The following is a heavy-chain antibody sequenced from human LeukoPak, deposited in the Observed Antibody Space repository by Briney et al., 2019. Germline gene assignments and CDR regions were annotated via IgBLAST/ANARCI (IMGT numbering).Heavy chain of an antibody. J-gene: IGHJ3*02. CDR3: ARDSPLPAGAFDI. V-gene: IGHV4-30-2*01. Sequence: SETLSLTCAVSGGSISSGGYSWSWIRQPPGKGLEWIGYIYHSGSTYYNPSLKSRVTTSVDRSKNQFSLKLSSVTAADTAVYYCARDSPLPAGAFDIWGQGTMVTVSS. CDR2: IYHSGST. CDR1: GGSISSGGYS.